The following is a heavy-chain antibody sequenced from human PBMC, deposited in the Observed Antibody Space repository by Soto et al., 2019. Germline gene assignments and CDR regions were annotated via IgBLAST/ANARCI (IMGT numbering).Heavy chain of an antibody. J-gene: IGHJ4*02. D-gene: IGHD5-12*01. CDR2: IYYSGST. CDR3: ARRRWLQFFRLIWSD. Sequence: KPSETLSLTCTVSGGSISSYYWSWIRQPPGKGLEWIGCIYYSGSTNYNPSLKSRVTISVDTSKNQFSLKLSSVTAADTAVYYCARRRWLQFFRLIWSDWGQGTLVTVSS. V-gene: IGHV4-59*08. CDR1: GGSISSYY.